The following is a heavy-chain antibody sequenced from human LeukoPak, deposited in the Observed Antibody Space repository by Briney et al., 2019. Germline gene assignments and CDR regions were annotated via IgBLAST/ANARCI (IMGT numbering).Heavy chain of an antibody. J-gene: IGHJ4*02. CDR3: AREGVAGPNLFDY. CDR1: GGSINGYY. V-gene: IGHV4-39*07. D-gene: IGHD6-19*01. Sequence: SETLSLTCTVSGGSINGYYWGWIRQPPGKGLEWIGSIYYSGSTYYNPSLKSRVTISVDTSKYQFSLKLSSVTAADTAVYYCAREGVAGPNLFDYWGQGTLVTVSS. CDR2: IYYSGST.